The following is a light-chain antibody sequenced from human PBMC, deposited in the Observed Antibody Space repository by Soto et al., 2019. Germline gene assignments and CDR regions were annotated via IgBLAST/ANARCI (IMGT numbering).Light chain of an antibody. V-gene: IGKV3-15*01. CDR2: GAS. Sequence: EILMTQSPATLSVSPGERATLYCXASQSVRGNLAWYQQKPGQSPRLXXFGASTRATGVPDRFSGSGSGAEFTLTISSLQSEDFAVYYCQQYSNWPPITFGQGTRLEIK. CDR1: QSVRGN. J-gene: IGKJ5*01. CDR3: QQYSNWPPIT.